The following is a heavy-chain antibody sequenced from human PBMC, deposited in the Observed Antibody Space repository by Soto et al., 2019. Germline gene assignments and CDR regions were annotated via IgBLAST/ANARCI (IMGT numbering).Heavy chain of an antibody. V-gene: IGHV1-3*01. Sequence: QVQLVQSGAEVKKPGASVKVSCKASGYTFTSYAMHWVRQAPEQRLEWMGWINAGNGNTKYSQKFQGRVTITRDTSASTAYMELSSLRSEDTAVYYCARGGYCSSTSCKRGGDYWGQGTLVTVSS. CDR3: ARGGYCSSTSCKRGGDY. J-gene: IGHJ4*02. CDR2: INAGNGNT. CDR1: GYTFTSYA. D-gene: IGHD2-2*01.